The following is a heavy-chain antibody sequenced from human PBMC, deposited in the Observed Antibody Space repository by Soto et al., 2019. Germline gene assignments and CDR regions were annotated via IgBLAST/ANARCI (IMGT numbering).Heavy chain of an antibody. CDR3: ARDGLHLYGMDV. J-gene: IGHJ6*02. D-gene: IGHD5-12*01. V-gene: IGHV4-59*01. Sequence: SETLSLTCTVSGGSISSYYWIWIRQPPGKGLEWIGYIYYSGSTNYNPSLKSRVTISVDTSKNQFSLKLSSVTAADTAVYYCARDGLHLYGMDVWGQGTTVTVSS. CDR1: GGSISSYY. CDR2: IYYSGST.